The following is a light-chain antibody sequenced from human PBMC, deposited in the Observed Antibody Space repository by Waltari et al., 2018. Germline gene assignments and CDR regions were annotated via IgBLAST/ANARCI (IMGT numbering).Light chain of an antibody. CDR1: QSFSSN. J-gene: IGKJ1*01. CDR3: QQYNNWPSWT. Sequence: EIVMTPSPATLSVSPGERGTLSCRASQSFSSNLAWYQQKPGQAPRLLIYGASTRATGIPARFSGSGSGTEFTLTISSLQSEDFAVYYCQQYNNWPSWTFGQGTKVEIK. V-gene: IGKV3-15*01. CDR2: GAS.